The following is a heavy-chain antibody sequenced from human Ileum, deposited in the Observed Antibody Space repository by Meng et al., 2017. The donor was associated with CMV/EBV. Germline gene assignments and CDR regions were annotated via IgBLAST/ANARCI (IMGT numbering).Heavy chain of an antibody. D-gene: IGHD1-7*01. J-gene: IGHJ6*02. V-gene: IGHV3-30-3*01. CDR1: GFTFSSYA. CDR3: ARVGQLLSEYYGMDV. Sequence: GESLKISCAASGFTFSSYAMHWVRQAPGKGLEWVAVISYDGSNKYYADSVKGRFTISRDNSKNTLYLQMNSLRADDTAVYYCARVGQLLSEYYGMDVWGQGTTVTVSS. CDR2: ISYDGSNK.